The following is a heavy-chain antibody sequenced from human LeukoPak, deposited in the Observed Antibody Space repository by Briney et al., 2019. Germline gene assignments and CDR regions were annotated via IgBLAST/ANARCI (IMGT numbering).Heavy chain of an antibody. V-gene: IGHV3-21*01. CDR1: GFRFSSYS. D-gene: IGHD3-9*01. CDR2: MGISSSYI. Sequence: GGSLRLSCAASGFRFSSYSMSWVRQAPGKGLEWVSSMGISSSYIYYADSVKGRFTISRDNARNSLYLQMNSLRAEDTAVYYCARDKFSNILPGYCGYWGQETLVTVS. J-gene: IGHJ4*02. CDR3: ARDKFSNILPGYCGY.